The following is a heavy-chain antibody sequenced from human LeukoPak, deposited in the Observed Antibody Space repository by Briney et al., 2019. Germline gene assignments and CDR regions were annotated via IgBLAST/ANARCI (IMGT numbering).Heavy chain of an antibody. D-gene: IGHD2-15*01. CDR3: AKARLSWNYFDY. CDR2: ISYDGSNK. J-gene: IGHJ4*02. CDR1: GFTFSSYG. Sequence: GGSLRLSCAASGFTFSSYGMHWVRQAPGKGLEWVAVISYDGSNKYYADSVKGRFTISRDNSKNTLYLQMNSLRAEDTAVYYCAKARLSWNYFDYWGQGTLVTVSS. V-gene: IGHV3-30*18.